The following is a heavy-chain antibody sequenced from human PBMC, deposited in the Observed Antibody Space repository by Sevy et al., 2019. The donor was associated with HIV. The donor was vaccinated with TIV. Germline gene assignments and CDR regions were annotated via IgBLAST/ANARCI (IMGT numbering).Heavy chain of an antibody. CDR2: IIPILGIA. V-gene: IGHV1-69*04. J-gene: IGHJ4*02. D-gene: IGHD3-10*01. Sequence: ASVKVSCKASGGTFSSYAISWVRQAPGQGLEWMGRIIPILGIANYAQKFQGRVTITADKSTSTAYMELSSLRSEDTAVYYCARDAMVRGVIITGELDYWGQGTLVTVSS. CDR1: GGTFSSYA. CDR3: ARDAMVRGVIITGELDY.